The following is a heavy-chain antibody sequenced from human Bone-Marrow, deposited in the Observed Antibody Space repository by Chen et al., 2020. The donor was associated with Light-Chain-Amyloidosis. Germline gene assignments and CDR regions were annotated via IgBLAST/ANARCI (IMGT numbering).Heavy chain of an antibody. Sequence: EVQLVESGGGLVKPGGSLRLSCAASGFTFGRHSMHWVRQAPGKGLEWVSSISTSSSYIHYADSMKGRFTISRDNAKNALFLQMNSLRAEDTAVYYCVREVCDYNYGASYYYYSMDVWGQGTTVTVSS. CDR1: GFTFGRHS. V-gene: IGHV3-21*02. J-gene: IGHJ6*02. D-gene: IGHD5-18*01. CDR2: ISTSSSYI. CDR3: VREVCDYNYGASYYYYSMDV.